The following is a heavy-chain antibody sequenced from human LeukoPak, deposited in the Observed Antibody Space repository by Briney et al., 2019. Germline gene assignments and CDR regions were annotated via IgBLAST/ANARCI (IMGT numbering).Heavy chain of an antibody. D-gene: IGHD6-19*01. Sequence: PSETLSLTCTVSGGSISSGGYYWGWVRQHPGKGLEWIGYIYYSGSTYYNPSLESRVTISVDTSKNQFSLKLSSVTAADTAVYYCARARTDGWYWFDYWGQGTLVTVSS. CDR2: IYYSGST. J-gene: IGHJ4*02. V-gene: IGHV4-31*03. CDR3: ARARTDGWYWFDY. CDR1: GGSISSGGYY.